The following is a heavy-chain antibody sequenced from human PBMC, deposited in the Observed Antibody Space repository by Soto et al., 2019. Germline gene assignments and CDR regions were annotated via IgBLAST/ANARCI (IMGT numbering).Heavy chain of an antibody. V-gene: IGHV3-21*01. Sequence: LRLSCAASGFTFTRYSMNWVRQAPGKGLERVSSISSTTNYIYYADSMKGRFTVSRDNAKNSVYLEMNSLSAEDTAVYYCARESEDLTSNFDYWGQGTLVTVSS. CDR1: GFTFTRYS. CDR3: ARESEDLTSNFDY. CDR2: ISSTTNYI. J-gene: IGHJ4*02.